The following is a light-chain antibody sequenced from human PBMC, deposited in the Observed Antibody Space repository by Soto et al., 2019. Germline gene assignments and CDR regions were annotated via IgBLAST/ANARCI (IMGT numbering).Light chain of an antibody. V-gene: IGKV1-17*01. CDR2: AAS. J-gene: IGKJ1*01. Sequence: DIQMTQSPSSLSASVGDRVTITCRASQGIRNDLAWYQQKPGEAPKRLIYAASSLRSGVPSRFSGSGSGTDFTLTISSLQPEDFATYYCLQHNTYPLTFGQGTKVDIK. CDR1: QGIRND. CDR3: LQHNTYPLT.